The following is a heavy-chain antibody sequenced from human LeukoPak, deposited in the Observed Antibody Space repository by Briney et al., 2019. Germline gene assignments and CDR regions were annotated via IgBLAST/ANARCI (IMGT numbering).Heavy chain of an antibody. J-gene: IGHJ6*03. CDR3: ARAGMVRGVRDYYYMDV. Sequence: GGSLRLSCAASGFTFSSYEMNWVRQAPGKGLEWVSSISSSSSYIYYADSVKGRFTISRDNAKNSLYLQMNSLRAEDTAVYYCARAGMVRGVRDYYYMDVWGKGTTVTVSS. V-gene: IGHV3-21*01. CDR2: ISSSSSYI. D-gene: IGHD3-10*01. CDR1: GFTFSSYE.